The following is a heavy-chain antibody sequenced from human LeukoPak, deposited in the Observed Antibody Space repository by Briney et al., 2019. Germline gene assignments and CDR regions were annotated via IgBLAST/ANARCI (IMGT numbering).Heavy chain of an antibody. CDR3: AKGTSGGCYGGMDV. J-gene: IGHJ6*02. CDR2: IWYDGSNK. V-gene: IGHV3-33*03. Sequence: GGSLRLSCAASGFTFSSYGMHWVRQAPGKGLEWVAVIWYDGSNKYYADSVKGRFTISRDNSQSTLYLQMNSLRAEDTALYYCAKGTSGGCYGGMDVWGQGTTVTVSS. CDR1: GFTFSSYG. D-gene: IGHD2-15*01.